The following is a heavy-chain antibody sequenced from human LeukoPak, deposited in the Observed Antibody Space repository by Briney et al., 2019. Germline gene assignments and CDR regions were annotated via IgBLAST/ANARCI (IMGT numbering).Heavy chain of an antibody. Sequence: SETLSLTCTVSGGSISSYYWSWIRQPAGKGLEWIGRIYTSGSTNYNPSLKSRVTISVDTSKNQFSLKLSSVTAADTAVYYCARHSGLWFGEPPGTFDIWGQGTMVTVSS. V-gene: IGHV4-4*07. CDR3: ARHSGLWFGEPPGTFDI. CDR1: GGSISSYY. D-gene: IGHD3-10*01. CDR2: IYTSGST. J-gene: IGHJ3*02.